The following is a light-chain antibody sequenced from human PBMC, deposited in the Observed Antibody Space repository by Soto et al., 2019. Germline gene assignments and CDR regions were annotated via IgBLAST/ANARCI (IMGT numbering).Light chain of an antibody. CDR2: GAS. CDR3: QQYVTSPWA. CDR1: QSVSSSF. V-gene: IGKV3-20*01. J-gene: IGKJ1*01. Sequence: EIVLTQSPGTLSLSPGERATLSCRASQSVSSSFLAWYQQKPGQAPRLLIYGASNRANGIPDRFSGSGYGTDFTLTISRLEPEDFAVYYCQQYVTSPWAFGQGTKVAIE.